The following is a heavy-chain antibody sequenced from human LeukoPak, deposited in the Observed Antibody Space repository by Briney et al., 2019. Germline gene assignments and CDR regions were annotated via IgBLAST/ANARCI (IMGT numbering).Heavy chain of an antibody. V-gene: IGHV3-23*01. CDR1: GFTFSSYG. CDR2: ISGAGRST. J-gene: IGHJ4*02. CDR3: AKRSGGPSPFDY. Sequence: GGSLRLSCAASGFTFSSYGMTWVRQAPGKGLEWVSVISGAGRSTYYADSVKGRFTISRDNSKNTLYLQMNSLRADDTAVYYCAKRSGGPSPFDYWGQGALVTVSS. D-gene: IGHD3-3*01.